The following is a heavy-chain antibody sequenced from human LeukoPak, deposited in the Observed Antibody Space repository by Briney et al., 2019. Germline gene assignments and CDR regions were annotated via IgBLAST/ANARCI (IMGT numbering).Heavy chain of an antibody. CDR3: ARGTVTNPFYYYYMDV. D-gene: IGHD4-17*01. CDR2: INHSGST. V-gene: IGHV4-34*01. CDR1: GGSFSGYY. J-gene: IGHJ6*03. Sequence: SETLSLTCAVYGGSFSGYYWSWIRQPPGKGLEWVGEINHSGSTNYNPSLKSRVTISVDTSKNQFSLKLSSVTAADTAVYYCARGTVTNPFYYYYMDVWGKGTTVTVSS.